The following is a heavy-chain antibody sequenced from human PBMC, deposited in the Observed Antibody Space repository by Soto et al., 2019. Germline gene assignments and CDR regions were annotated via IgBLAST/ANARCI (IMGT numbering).Heavy chain of an antibody. Sequence: GASVKVSCKASGYTFTSYAMHWVRQAPGQRLEWMGWINAGNGNTKYSQKFQGRVTISRDNARNTLSLQMNSLRADDTAVYYCARLSGDHSAFFSYGMDAWGQGTTVTVSS. CDR1: GYTFTSYA. CDR3: ARLSGDHSAFFSYGMDA. D-gene: IGHD2-21*01. J-gene: IGHJ6*02. CDR2: INAGNGNT. V-gene: IGHV1-3*01.